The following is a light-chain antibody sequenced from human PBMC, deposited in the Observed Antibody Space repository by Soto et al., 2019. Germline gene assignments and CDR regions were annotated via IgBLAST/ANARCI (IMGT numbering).Light chain of an antibody. CDR1: QSFSSY. J-gene: IGKJ1*01. CDR3: QQRSDWPWT. Sequence: EIVLTQSPGTLSLSPGERATLSCRASQSFSSYLAWYQQKPGQAPRLLMYEASTRATGIPARFSGGGSGTDFTLTISSLEPEDFAVYYCQQRSDWPWTFGQGTKVDIK. CDR2: EAS. V-gene: IGKV3-11*01.